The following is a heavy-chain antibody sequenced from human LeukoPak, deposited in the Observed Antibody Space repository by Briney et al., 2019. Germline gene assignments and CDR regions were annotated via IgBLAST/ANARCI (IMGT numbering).Heavy chain of an antibody. D-gene: IGHD1-26*01. Sequence: KPSETLSLTCTVSSGPISSYYWSWIRQPAGKGLEWIGRIYTSGSTNYNPSLKSRVTMSVDTSKNQFSLKLSSVTAADTAVYYCAGGGATNWAYYFDYWGQGTLVTVSS. CDR3: AGGGATNWAYYFDY. CDR2: IYTSGST. CDR1: SGPISSYY. V-gene: IGHV4-4*07. J-gene: IGHJ4*02.